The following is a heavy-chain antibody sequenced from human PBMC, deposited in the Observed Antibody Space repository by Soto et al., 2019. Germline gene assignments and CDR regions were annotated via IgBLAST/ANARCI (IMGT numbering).Heavy chain of an antibody. CDR3: AKGSSTTPSYYYYYYMDV. CDR1: GFTFSSYG. CDR2: ISGSGGST. V-gene: IGHV3-23*01. J-gene: IGHJ6*03. D-gene: IGHD1-1*01. Sequence: GGSLRLSCAASGFTFSSYGMHWVRQAPGKGLEWVSAISGSGGSTYYADSVKGRFTISRDNSKNTLYLQMNSLRAEDTAVYYCAKGSSTTPSYYYYYYMDVWGKGTTVTVSS.